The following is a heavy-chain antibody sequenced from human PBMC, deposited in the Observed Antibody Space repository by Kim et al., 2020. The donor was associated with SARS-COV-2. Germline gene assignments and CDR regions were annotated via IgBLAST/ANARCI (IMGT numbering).Heavy chain of an antibody. J-gene: IGHJ4*02. V-gene: IGHV4-34*01. CDR3: ARCLHFSLRTGTTPFGY. Sequence: SETLSLTCAVYGGSFSGYYWSWIRQPPGKGLEWIGEINHSGSTNYNPSLKSRVTISVDTSKNQFSLKLSSVTAADTAVYYCARCLHFSLRTGTTPFGYWGQGTLVTVSS. CDR2: INHSGST. D-gene: IGHD1-1*01. CDR1: GGSFSGYY.